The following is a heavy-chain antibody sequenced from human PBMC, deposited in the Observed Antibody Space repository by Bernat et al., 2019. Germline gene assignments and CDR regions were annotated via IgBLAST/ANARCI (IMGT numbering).Heavy chain of an antibody. CDR2: INHSGST. V-gene: IGHV4-34*01. CDR1: GGSISGYY. CDR3: ARGHRIRGKRYRSARYYYYYDMDV. J-gene: IGHJ6*02. D-gene: IGHD6-25*01. Sequence: QVQLQQWGAGLLKPSETLSLTCAVYGGSISGYYWSWIRQPPGKGLEWIGDINHSGSTNYNPSLKGRVTISVDTSKNQFSLKLSSVTAADTAVYYCARGHRIRGKRYRSARYYYYYDMDVWGQGTTVTVSS.